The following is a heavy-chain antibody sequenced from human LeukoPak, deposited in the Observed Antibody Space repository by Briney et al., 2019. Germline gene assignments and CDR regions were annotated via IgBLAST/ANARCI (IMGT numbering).Heavy chain of an antibody. CDR3: AKDTYSSSSGSGHYYYMDV. Sequence: ASVNVSFKASGYTFISYYMHWVRQAPGQGLEWMGWINTNTGNPTYAQGFTGRFVFSLDTSVSTAYLQISSVKAEDTAVYYCAKDTYSSSSGSGHYYYMDVWGKGTTVTVSS. J-gene: IGHJ6*03. CDR2: INTNTGNP. V-gene: IGHV7-4-1*02. CDR1: GYTFISYY. D-gene: IGHD6-6*01.